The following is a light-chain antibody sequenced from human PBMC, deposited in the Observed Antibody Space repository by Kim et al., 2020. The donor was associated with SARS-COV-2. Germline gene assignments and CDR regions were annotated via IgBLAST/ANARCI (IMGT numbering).Light chain of an antibody. Sequence: SSELTQDSAVSVALGQTVRITCQGDSLRSYYASWYQQKPGQAPVLVIYGKNNRPSGIPDRFSGSISGNTASLTITGAQAEDEADYYCNSRDSSGNHWVFG. J-gene: IGLJ3*02. V-gene: IGLV3-19*01. CDR2: GKN. CDR3: NSRDSSGNHWV. CDR1: SLRSYY.